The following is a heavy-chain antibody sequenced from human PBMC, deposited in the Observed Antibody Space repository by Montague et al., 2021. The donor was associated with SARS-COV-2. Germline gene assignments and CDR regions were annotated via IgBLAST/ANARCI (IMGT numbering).Heavy chain of an antibody. V-gene: IGHV4-38-2*02. CDR1: GVSIGSGYY. Sequence: SETLSLTCTVSGVSIGSGYYCGCIRQPPGKGLECIGSIYHSGTPYYNPPLQRRRTMSIDTSTNLFSLRLTSVTAADTAVFFCVREKAGGLRNVFDIWGQGTTVTVSS. CDR2: IYHSGTP. CDR3: VREKAGGLRNVFDI. J-gene: IGHJ3*02.